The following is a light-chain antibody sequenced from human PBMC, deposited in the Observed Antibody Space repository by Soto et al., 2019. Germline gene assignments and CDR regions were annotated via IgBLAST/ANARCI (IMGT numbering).Light chain of an antibody. V-gene: IGKV3-15*01. CDR3: QSYNDWPFA. CDR2: GVS. CDR1: XXLXGF. Sequence: DIVLTQSPATLXVXPXDXXTXXXXXXXXLXGFLAWYQQKPGQAPRLLMYGVSTRATGIPARFSGGGSATDFTLTISSLQSEDSAFYFCQSYNDWPFASGLGTRLEI. J-gene: IGKJ2*01.